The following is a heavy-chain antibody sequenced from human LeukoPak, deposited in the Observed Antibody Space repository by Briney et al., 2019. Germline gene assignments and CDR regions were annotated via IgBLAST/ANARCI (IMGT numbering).Heavy chain of an antibody. V-gene: IGHV4-39*01. J-gene: IGHJ6*02. CDR3: ARQGRITIFGVANYGMDV. CDR1: GGSISSSSYY. Sequence: PSETLSLTCTVSGGSISSSSYYWGWIRQPPGKGLEWIGSIYYSGSTYYNPSLKSRVTISVDTSKNQFSLKLSSVTAADTAVYYCARQGRITIFGVANYGMDVWGQGTTATVSS. CDR2: IYYSGST. D-gene: IGHD3-3*01.